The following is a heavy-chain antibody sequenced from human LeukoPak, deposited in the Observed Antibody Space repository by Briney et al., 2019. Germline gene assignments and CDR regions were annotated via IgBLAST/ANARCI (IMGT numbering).Heavy chain of an antibody. J-gene: IGHJ4*02. V-gene: IGHV4-59*01. CDR2: IYYSGST. D-gene: IGHD1-14*01. CDR3: ARDSLTPL. Sequence: SETLSLTCTVSGGSISSYYWSWIRQPPGKGLEWIGYIYYSGSTNYDPSLKSRVTISVDTSKNQFSLKLSSVTAADTAVYYCARDSLTPLWGQGTLVTVSS. CDR1: GGSISSYY.